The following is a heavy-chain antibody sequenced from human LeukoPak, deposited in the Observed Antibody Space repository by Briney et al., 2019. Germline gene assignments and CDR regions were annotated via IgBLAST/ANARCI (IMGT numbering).Heavy chain of an antibody. J-gene: IGHJ4*02. Sequence: KPSENLFLTCTVPDGSINSFFWSWIRQPPGKGLEWIGYIYSSGSTDYNPSLKSRLSISVDTSKKQFSLKLTSVTAADTAVYYCARHFKKNGYNYYFDYWGQGTLVTVSS. D-gene: IGHD5-24*01. CDR2: IYSSGST. CDR3: ARHFKKNGYNYYFDY. V-gene: IGHV4-59*08. CDR1: DGSINSFF.